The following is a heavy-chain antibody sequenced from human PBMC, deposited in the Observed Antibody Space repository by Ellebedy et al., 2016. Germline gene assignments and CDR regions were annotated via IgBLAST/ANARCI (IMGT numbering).Heavy chain of an antibody. V-gene: IGHV3-23*01. J-gene: IGHJ4*02. Sequence: GESLKISXAASGFTFSSYAMSWVRQAPGKGLEWVSTVSGSGGSTYYADSVKGRFTISRDNSKNTLYLQMNSLRAEDTAVYYCAKQVLRCFDYWGQGALVTVSS. D-gene: IGHD4-17*01. CDR3: AKQVLRCFDY. CDR2: VSGSGGST. CDR1: GFTFSSYA.